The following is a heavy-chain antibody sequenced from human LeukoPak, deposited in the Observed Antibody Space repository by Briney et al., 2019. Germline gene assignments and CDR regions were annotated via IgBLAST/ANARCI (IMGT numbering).Heavy chain of an antibody. CDR1: GFTFSSYA. V-gene: IGHV3-30-3*01. CDR3: ARDNPVGATGPLDY. CDR2: ISYDGSNK. D-gene: IGHD1-26*01. Sequence: QPGGSLRLSCAASGFTFSSYAMHGVRQAPGKGLEWVAVISYDGSNKYYADSVKGRFTISRDNSKNTLYLQMNSLRAEDTAVYYCARDNPVGATGPLDYWGQGTLVTVSS. J-gene: IGHJ4*02.